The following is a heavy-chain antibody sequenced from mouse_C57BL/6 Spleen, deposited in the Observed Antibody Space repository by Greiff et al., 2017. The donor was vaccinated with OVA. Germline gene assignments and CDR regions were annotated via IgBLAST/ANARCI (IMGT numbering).Heavy chain of an antibody. CDR2: IYPGSGST. Sequence: QVQLQQPGAELVKPGASVKMSCKASGYTFTSYWITWVKQRPGQGLEWIGDIYPGSGSTNYNEKFKSKATLTVDTSSSTAYMQLSSLTSEDSAVYYCARTVDDYDDVDYYAMDYWGQGTSVTVSS. J-gene: IGHJ4*01. D-gene: IGHD2-4*01. CDR3: ARTVDDYDDVDYYAMDY. V-gene: IGHV1-55*01. CDR1: GYTFTSYW.